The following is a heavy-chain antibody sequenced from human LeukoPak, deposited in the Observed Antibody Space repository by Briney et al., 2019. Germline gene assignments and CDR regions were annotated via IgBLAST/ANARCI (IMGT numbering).Heavy chain of an antibody. CDR3: ARAGDYYDSSGYYSDHYYFDY. CDR2: TYYRSKWYN. V-gene: IGHV6-1*01. J-gene: IGHJ4*02. CDR1: GDSVSSNSAA. D-gene: IGHD3-22*01. Sequence: SQTLSLTCAISGDSVSSNSAAWNWIRQSPSRGLEWLGRTYYRSKWYNDYAVSVKSRITINPDTSKNQFSLQLNSVTPEDTAVYYCARAGDYYDSSGYYSDHYYFDYWGQGTLVTVSS.